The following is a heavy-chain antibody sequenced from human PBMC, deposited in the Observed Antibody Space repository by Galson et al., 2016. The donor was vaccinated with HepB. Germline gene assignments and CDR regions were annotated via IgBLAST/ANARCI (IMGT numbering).Heavy chain of an antibody. CDR2: IGGSGRNT. CDR1: GFTFSSFA. Sequence: SLRLSCEASGFTFSSFAMSWVRQAPGQGLEWVSVIGGSGRNTYYADSVKGRFTISNDNSTSTLYIEMNSLNSDDTAIYYCAKLTMIIVVTPHFDSWGQGTLVTVSS. CDR3: AKLTMIIVVTPHFDS. D-gene: IGHD3-22*01. V-gene: IGHV3-23*01. J-gene: IGHJ4*02.